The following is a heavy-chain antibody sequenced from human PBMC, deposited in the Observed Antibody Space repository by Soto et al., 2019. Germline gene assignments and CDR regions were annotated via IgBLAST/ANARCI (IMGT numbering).Heavy chain of an antibody. CDR2: IGAADDP. V-gene: IGHV3-13*05. Sequence: GWLSLSCAASGFTFSAYDMHWVRQTTGKGLEWVSAIGAADDPYYLGSVKGRFTISRENAKDSLYLQMNSLRAEDTAVYYCARAYSGRLPRRADYYFAMDVWGQGTTVTVSS. CDR1: GFTFSAYD. CDR3: ARAYSGRLPRRADYYFAMDV. J-gene: IGHJ6*02. D-gene: IGHD2-15*01.